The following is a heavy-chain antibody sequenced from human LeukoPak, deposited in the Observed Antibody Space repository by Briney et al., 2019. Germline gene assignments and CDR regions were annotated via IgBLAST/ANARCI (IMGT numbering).Heavy chain of an antibody. CDR1: GFTFSTYE. CDR2: IGSSGSTV. Sequence: GGSLRLSCAASGFTFSTYEMNWVRQAPGKGLEWISYIGSSGSTVYYADSVKGRFTISRDNAKNSLYLQMNSLRAEDTAVYYCAELGITMIGGVWGKGTTVTISS. CDR3: AELGITMIGGV. D-gene: IGHD3-10*02. J-gene: IGHJ6*04. V-gene: IGHV3-48*03.